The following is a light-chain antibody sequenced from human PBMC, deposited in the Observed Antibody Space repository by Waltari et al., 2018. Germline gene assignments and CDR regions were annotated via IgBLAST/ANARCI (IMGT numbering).Light chain of an antibody. V-gene: IGLV1-40*01. J-gene: IGLJ3*02. CDR3: QSYDSSLSGWV. Sequence: QSVLTQPPSVSGAPGQKVTISCTGGSLNIGAAYEVPWYQQLPGTAPKHLIYGNNNRPSGVPDRFSVSKSGTSASLAITGLQAEDEADYYCQSYDSSLSGWVFGGGTKLTVL. CDR1: SLNIGAAYE. CDR2: GNN.